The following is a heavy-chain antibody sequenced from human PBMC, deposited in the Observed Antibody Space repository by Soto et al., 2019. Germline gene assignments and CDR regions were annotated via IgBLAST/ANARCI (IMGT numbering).Heavy chain of an antibody. CDR3: ARASVATIHTYYYDSSGYSSFDY. CDR2: IYYSGST. Sequence: SETLSLTCTVSGGSISSGGYYWSWIRQHPGKGLEWIGYIYYSGSTYYNPSLKSRVTISVDTSKNQFSLKLSSVTAADTAVYYCARASVATIHTYYYDSSGYSSFDYWGQGTLVTVSS. D-gene: IGHD3-22*01. V-gene: IGHV4-31*03. J-gene: IGHJ4*02. CDR1: GGSISSGGYY.